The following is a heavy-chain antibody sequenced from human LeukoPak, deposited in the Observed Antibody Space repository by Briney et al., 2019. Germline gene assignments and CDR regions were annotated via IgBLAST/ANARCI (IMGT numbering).Heavy chain of an antibody. CDR1: GGSISSYY. D-gene: IGHD3-9*01. V-gene: IGHV4-34*01. CDR3: ARRKDTYILTCYFGY. J-gene: IGHJ4*02. CDR2: INHSGST. Sequence: SETLSLTCTVSGGSISSYYWSWIRQPPGKGLEWIGEINHSGSTNYNPPLKSRVTISVDTSKNQFSLKLSSVTAADTAVYYCARRKDTYILTCYFGYWGQGTLVTVSS.